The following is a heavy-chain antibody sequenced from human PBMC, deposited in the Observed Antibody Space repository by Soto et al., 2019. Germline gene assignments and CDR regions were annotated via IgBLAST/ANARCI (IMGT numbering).Heavy chain of an antibody. CDR1: GFTFSSYG. CDR3: YLLDYYYGMDV. V-gene: IGHV3-30*03. J-gene: IGHJ6*02. Sequence: LRLSCAASGFTFSSYGMHWVRQAPGKGLEWVAVISYDGSNKYYADSVKGRFTISRDNSKNTLYLQMNSLRAEDTAVYYCYLLDYYYGMDVWGQGTTVTVSS. D-gene: IGHD1-26*01. CDR2: ISYDGSNK.